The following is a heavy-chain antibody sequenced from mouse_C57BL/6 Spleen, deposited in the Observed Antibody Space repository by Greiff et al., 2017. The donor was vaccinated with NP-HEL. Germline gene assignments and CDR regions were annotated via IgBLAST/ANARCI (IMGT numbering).Heavy chain of an antibody. CDR3: AREGLLLRYRFAY. V-gene: IGHV1-18*01. D-gene: IGHD1-1*01. Sequence: VQLQQSGPELVKPGASVKIPCKASGYTFTDYNMDWVKQSHGKSLEWIGDINPTNGGTIYNQKFKGKATLTVDKSSSTAYMELRSLTSEDTAVYYCAREGLLLRYRFAYWGQGTLVTVSA. CDR2: INPTNGGT. CDR1: GYTFTDYN. J-gene: IGHJ3*01.